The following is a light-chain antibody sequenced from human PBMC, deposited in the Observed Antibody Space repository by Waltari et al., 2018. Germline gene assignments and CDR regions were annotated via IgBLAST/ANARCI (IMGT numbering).Light chain of an antibody. Sequence: IQLTQSPSSLSASVGDRVTITCRASQGIASYLAWYQQKPGEAPKLLIHAASTLQSGVPSRFSGSGFGTDFTLTISSLQPEDFATYYCQHRSTYPQTFGQGTKLEIK. CDR3: QHRSTYPQT. J-gene: IGKJ2*01. CDR2: AAS. CDR1: QGIASY. V-gene: IGKV1-9*01.